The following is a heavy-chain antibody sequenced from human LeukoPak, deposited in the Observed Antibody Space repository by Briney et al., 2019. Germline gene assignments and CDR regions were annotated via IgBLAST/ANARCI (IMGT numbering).Heavy chain of an antibody. D-gene: IGHD6-6*01. V-gene: IGHV3-23*01. Sequence: AGGSLRLSCAASGFIFSSYAMNWVRQAPGKGLEWVSAISGSGGKTYYAESVKGRFTISRDNRKNTLYVQMNSLRAEDTAVYYCAKGVASIAARSIDYWGQGTLVTVSS. J-gene: IGHJ4*02. CDR1: GFIFSSYA. CDR3: AKGVASIAARSIDY. CDR2: ISGSGGKT.